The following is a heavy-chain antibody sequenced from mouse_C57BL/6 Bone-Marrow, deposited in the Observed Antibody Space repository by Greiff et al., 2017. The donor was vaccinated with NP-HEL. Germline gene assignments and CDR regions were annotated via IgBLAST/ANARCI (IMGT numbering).Heavy chain of an antibody. D-gene: IGHD1-1*01. CDR3: ARDGVITTVVFDY. Sequence: QVQLQQPGAELVKPGASVKLSCKASGYTFTSYWMPWVKQRPGQGLEWIGEIDPSACYNNYNQKFKGKATLTVDTSSSTAYMQLSSLTAEDSSVDYCARDGVITTVVFDYWGQGTTLTVSS. CDR2: IDPSACYN. V-gene: IGHV1-50*01. J-gene: IGHJ2*01. CDR1: GYTFTSYW.